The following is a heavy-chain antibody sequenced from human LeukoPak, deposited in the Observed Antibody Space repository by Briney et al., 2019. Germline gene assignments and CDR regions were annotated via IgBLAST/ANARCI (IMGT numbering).Heavy chain of an antibody. J-gene: IGHJ4*02. V-gene: IGHV4-4*07. CDR1: GGSISSYY. CDR3: ARYGTSSGWYYFDY. Sequence: SETLSLTCTVSGGSISSYYWSWIRQPAGKGLEWIGRIYTSGSTNYNPSLKSRVTMSVDTSKNQFSLKLSSVTAADTAVYYCARYGTSSGWYYFDYWGQGTLVTVSS. D-gene: IGHD6-19*01. CDR2: IYTSGST.